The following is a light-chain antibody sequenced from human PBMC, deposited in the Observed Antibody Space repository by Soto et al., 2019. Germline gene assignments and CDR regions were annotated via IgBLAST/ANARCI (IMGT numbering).Light chain of an antibody. V-gene: IGKV1-12*01. J-gene: IGKJ3*01. CDR1: QGIGSW. CDR3: QQANSFPFT. Sequence: DIQMTQSPSSVSASVGDRVTITCRASQGIGSWLACNRQNPGKAPKLLIYATSSLQSGVPSRFSGSGSGTDFTLTISSLQPEDFATYYCQQANSFPFTFGPGTKVDIK. CDR2: ATS.